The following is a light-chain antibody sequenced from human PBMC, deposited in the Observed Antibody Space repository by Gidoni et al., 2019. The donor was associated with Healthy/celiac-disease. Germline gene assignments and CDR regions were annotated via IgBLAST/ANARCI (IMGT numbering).Light chain of an antibody. CDR3: QQSYSTPT. J-gene: IGKJ4*01. CDR2: AAS. Sequence: DIQMTQSPSSLSASVGDRVTITCRASQSISSYLNWYQQKPGKAPKLLIYAASSLQSGVPSRISGSGSGTDFTLTISSLQPEDFVTYYCQQSYSTPTFXGXTKVEIK. CDR1: QSISSY. V-gene: IGKV1-39*01.